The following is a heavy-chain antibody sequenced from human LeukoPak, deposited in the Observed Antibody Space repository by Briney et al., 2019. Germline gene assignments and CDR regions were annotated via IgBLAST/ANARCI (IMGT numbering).Heavy chain of an antibody. J-gene: IGHJ4*02. CDR2: MYYSGSP. Sequence: SQTLSLTCTVSGGSISSGSYFWSWIRQHPGRGLEWIGYMYYSGSPYYNPSLKSRLNMSVDTSKNQFSLTLTSVTAADTAVYYCARGSGVESLFDCWGQGTLVTVSS. D-gene: IGHD3-10*01. V-gene: IGHV4-31*03. CDR1: GGSISSGSYF. CDR3: ARGSGVESLFDC.